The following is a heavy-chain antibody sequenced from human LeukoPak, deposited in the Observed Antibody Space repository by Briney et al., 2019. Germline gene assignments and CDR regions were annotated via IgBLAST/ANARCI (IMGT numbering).Heavy chain of an antibody. CDR3: ARCLNTYYYDNSGYSPEHYYMDV. D-gene: IGHD3-22*01. CDR2: IYASRSS. Sequence: SETLSLTCTVSGDSISNYYWSWVRQPAGKGLEWIGRIYASRSSNYNPSLKSRITMSVDTSKNQFSLKLSSVTAADTAVYYCARCLNTYYYDNSGYSPEHYYMDVWGKGTTVIVSS. CDR1: GDSISNYY. V-gene: IGHV4-4*07. J-gene: IGHJ6*03.